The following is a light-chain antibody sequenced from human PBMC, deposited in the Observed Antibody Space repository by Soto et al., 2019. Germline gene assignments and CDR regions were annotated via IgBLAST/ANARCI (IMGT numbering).Light chain of an antibody. CDR1: QSVNSY. J-gene: IGKJ2*01. CDR2: DSS. V-gene: IGKV3-11*01. Sequence: ELVLTQSPATLSLSPGERATVSCRASQSVNSYLAWSQQKPGQAPRLLIYDSSNRATGIPARFSGSGSGTDFTITISSLAPKDFGVYSCKQPGNGPAYTFGQGTKLEIK. CDR3: KQPGNGPAYT.